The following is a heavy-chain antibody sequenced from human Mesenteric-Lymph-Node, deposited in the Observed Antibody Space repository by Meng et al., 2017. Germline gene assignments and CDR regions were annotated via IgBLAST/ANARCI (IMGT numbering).Heavy chain of an antibody. CDR1: GFSLSTSGVG. CDR3: ARVNYDSSGYPTDFDY. CDR2: IYWDDDK. J-gene: IGHJ4*01. V-gene: IGHV2-5*02. Sequence: SGPTLVKPTQTLTLTCTFSGFSLSTSGVGVGWIRQPPGKALEWLALIYWDDDKRYSPSLKSRLTITKDTSKNQVVLTMTNMDPVDTATYYCARVNYDSSGYPTDFDYWGQGNRVNGAS. D-gene: IGHD3-22*01.